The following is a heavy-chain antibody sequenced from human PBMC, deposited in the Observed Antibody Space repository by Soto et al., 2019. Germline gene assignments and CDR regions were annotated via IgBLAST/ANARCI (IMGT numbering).Heavy chain of an antibody. CDR3: ARAMSAGHLCFDL. CDR2: IRNKANSYTT. J-gene: IGHJ2*01. Sequence: EVQLVESGGGLVQPGGSLKLSCAASGFTFSDHYMDWVRQAPGKGLEWVGRIRNKANSYTTEYAASVKGRFTISRDESKTSLYLQMNALKTEDTAVFYCARAMSAGHLCFDLWGRGTLVTVSS. CDR1: GFTFSDHY. V-gene: IGHV3-72*01. D-gene: IGHD6-13*01.